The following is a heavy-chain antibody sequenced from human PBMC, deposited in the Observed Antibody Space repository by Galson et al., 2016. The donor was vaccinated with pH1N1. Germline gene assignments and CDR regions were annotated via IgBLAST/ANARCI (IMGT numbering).Heavy chain of an antibody. J-gene: IGHJ4*02. Sequence: SVKVSCKASGYTFTTSYIHWVRQAPGEGPEWMGVIDPSNGGTTYAQKFQARVTMTRDTSTSTVYLDLSRLRSEDTSVFYCTRDLGHRREFWGQGTLVTVSS. V-gene: IGHV1-46*01. CDR3: TRDLGHRREF. CDR1: GYTFTTSY. D-gene: IGHD1-26*01. CDR2: IDPSNGGT.